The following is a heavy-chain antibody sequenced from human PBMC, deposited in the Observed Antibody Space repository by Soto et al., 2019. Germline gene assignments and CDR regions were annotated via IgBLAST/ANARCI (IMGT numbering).Heavy chain of an antibody. CDR1: GYIFTSYD. D-gene: IGHD6-6*01. Sequence: QAQLVQSGAEVKEPGAPAMISCKASGYIFTSYDINWVRQATGQGLEWMGWMNPNSGNTGYAQKFQGRVTMTRNTSISTAYMELSSLRSEDTAVYYCARGPIYEDSSYPSDYWGQGTLVTVSS. CDR3: ARGPIYEDSSYPSDY. V-gene: IGHV1-8*01. CDR2: MNPNSGNT. J-gene: IGHJ4*02.